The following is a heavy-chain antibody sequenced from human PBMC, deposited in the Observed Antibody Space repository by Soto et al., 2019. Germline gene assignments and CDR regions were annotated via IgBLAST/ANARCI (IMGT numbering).Heavy chain of an antibody. V-gene: IGHV1-69*13. CDR2: IIPAFGSA. CDR1: GDTFSISP. D-gene: IGHD3-9*01. CDR3: ALCVTGYYLGRFDY. J-gene: IGHJ4*02. Sequence: SVKVSCKASGDTFSISPMSWVRQAPGQGLEWMGGIIPAFGSANYAQNFRGRVTITADESTSTAYMELSSLGSEDTAVYYCALCVTGYYLGRFDYWGQGTLVTVSS.